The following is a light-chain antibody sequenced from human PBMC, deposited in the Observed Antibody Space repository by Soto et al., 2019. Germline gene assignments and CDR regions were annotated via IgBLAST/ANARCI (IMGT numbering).Light chain of an antibody. V-gene: IGKV3-20*01. CDR2: GAS. CDR3: QKHGSSQTWT. Sequence: EIVLMQSLGTLSLSPGEGATLSGRASQSVSSSYLAWYQQKPGQAPRLLIYGASSRATGIPDRFSGSGSGTDFTLTIRRLEPEDLAVYYCQKHGSSQTWTFGKGNKVDIK. CDR1: QSVSSSY. J-gene: IGKJ1*01.